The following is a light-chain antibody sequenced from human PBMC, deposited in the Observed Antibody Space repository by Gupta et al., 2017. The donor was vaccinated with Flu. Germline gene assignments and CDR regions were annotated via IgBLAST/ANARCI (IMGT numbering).Light chain of an antibody. J-gene: IGLJ3*02. CDR1: SSNIGAGYD. CDR3: QSFDSTLNWV. V-gene: IGLV1-40*01. CDR2: DNN. Sequence: QSVLTQPPSVSGAPGQRVTISCTGSSSNIGAGYDVHWYQQLPRTAPKLLIFDNNNRPSGVPDRFSGSKSGTSASLAITGLQAEDEADYYCQSFDSTLNWVFGGGTKLTVL.